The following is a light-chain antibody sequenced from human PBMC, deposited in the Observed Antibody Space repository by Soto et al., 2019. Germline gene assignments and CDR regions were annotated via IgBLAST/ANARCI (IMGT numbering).Light chain of an antibody. J-gene: IGKJ2*01. CDR2: GAS. V-gene: IGKV1-12*01. Sequence: DIQMTQSPSSVAASVGGRVTITCRASQGINNWLAWYQQTPGKAPKLLLRGASSLHRGVPSRFSGGGAGTEFTLTISSLQPEDFATYYCQQTSAFPRTFGQGTKVDIK. CDR1: QGINNW. CDR3: QQTSAFPRT.